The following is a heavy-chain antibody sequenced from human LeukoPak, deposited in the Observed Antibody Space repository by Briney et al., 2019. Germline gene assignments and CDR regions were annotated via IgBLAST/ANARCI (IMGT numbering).Heavy chain of an antibody. Sequence: PGGSLRLSCAASGFTLSKYAMNWVRQAPGKGLEWVSGIDGSGGRPPSADSVKGRFTISSDISKNTLYLQMDSLRAEDTAAYYCARGKDHDFWNPFDHWGQGTLVTVSS. CDR1: GFTLSKYA. J-gene: IGHJ4*02. CDR3: ARGKDHDFWNPFDH. D-gene: IGHD3-3*01. CDR2: IDGSGGRP. V-gene: IGHV3-23*01.